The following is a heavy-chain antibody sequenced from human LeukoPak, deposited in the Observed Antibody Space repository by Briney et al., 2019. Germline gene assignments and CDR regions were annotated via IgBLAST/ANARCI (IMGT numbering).Heavy chain of an antibody. CDR3: AREGSDYVWGSYTY. J-gene: IGHJ4*02. V-gene: IGHV4-4*07. CDR2: IYTSGGT. Sequence: PSETLSLTCTVSGGSISSYYWSWIRQPAGKGLEWIGRIYTSGGTNYNPSLKSRVTISVDKSKNQFSLKLSSVTAADTAVYYCAREGSDYVWGSYTYWGQGTLVTVSS. CDR1: GGSISSYY. D-gene: IGHD3-16*01.